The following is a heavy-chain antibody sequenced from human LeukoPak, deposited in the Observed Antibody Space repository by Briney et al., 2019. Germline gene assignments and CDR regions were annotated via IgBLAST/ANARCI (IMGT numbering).Heavy chain of an antibody. CDR2: ISSSSSYI. V-gene: IGHV3-21*01. CDR1: GFTFSSYS. D-gene: IGHD1-20*01. Sequence: GGSLRLSCAASGFTFSSYSMNWVRQAPGKGLEWVSSISSSSSYIYYADSVKGRFTISRDNAKISLYLQMNSLRDEDTAVYYCAREDRYNWKPGVYYYYGMDVWGQGTTVTVSS. CDR3: AREDRYNWKPGVYYYYGMDV. J-gene: IGHJ6*02.